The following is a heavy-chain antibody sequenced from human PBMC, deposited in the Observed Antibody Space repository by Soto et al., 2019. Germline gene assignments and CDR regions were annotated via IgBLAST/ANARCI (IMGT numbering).Heavy chain of an antibody. V-gene: IGHV3-30-3*01. Sequence: GGSLRLSCAASGFTFSSYAMHWVRQAPGKGLEWVAVISYDGSNKYYADSVKGRFTISRDNSKNTLYLQMNSLRAEDTAVYYCARDITMVRGVIINWGQGTLVTVSS. CDR3: ARDITMVRGVIIN. CDR2: ISYDGSNK. CDR1: GFTFSSYA. J-gene: IGHJ4*02. D-gene: IGHD3-10*01.